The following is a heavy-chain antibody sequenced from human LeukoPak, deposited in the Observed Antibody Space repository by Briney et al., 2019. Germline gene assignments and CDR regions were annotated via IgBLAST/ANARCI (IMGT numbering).Heavy chain of an antibody. CDR1: GFTFSSYA. D-gene: IGHD1-26*01. CDR3: AARGSYYYFDY. Sequence: GGSLRLSCGASGFTFSSYAMSWVRQAPGKGLEWVANIKQDGSEKYYVDSVKGRFTISRDNAKNSLYLQMHSLRAEDTAVYYCAARGSYYYFDYWGQGTLVTVSS. V-gene: IGHV3-7*01. CDR2: IKQDGSEK. J-gene: IGHJ4*02.